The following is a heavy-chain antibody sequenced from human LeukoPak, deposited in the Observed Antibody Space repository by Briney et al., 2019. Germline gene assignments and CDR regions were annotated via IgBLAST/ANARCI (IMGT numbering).Heavy chain of an antibody. CDR1: GYTFTGYW. D-gene: IGHD5-24*01. J-gene: IGHJ4*02. Sequence: ASVKVSCKAFGYTFTGYWMHWVRQAPGQGPEWMGVISPSGGSTIYAQKFQGRVTMTRDTSTSTVYMELSSLRSEDTAVYYCARDGGTPITEALYYYWGQGTLVTVSS. V-gene: IGHV1-46*01. CDR3: ARDGGTPITEALYYY. CDR2: ISPSGGST.